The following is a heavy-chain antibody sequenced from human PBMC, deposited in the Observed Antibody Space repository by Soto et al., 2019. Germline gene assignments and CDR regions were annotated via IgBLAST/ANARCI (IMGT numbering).Heavy chain of an antibody. CDR1: GFTFSSYA. CDR2: ISYDGSNK. Sequence: GFPRLSCAAYGFTFSSYAMHWVRQAPGKGLEWVAVISYDGSNKYYADSVKGRFTISRDNSKNTLYLQMNSLRAEDTAVYYCASCNYDFRSAFRYYGMDVWVHG. CDR3: ASCNYDFRSAFRYYGMDV. V-gene: IGHV3-30-3*01. D-gene: IGHD3-3*01. J-gene: IGHJ6*02.